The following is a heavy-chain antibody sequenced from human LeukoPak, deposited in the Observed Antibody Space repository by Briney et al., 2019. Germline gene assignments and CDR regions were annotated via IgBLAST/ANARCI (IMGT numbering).Heavy chain of an antibody. J-gene: IGHJ4*02. CDR2: IKSKTDGGTT. D-gene: IGHD4-17*01. CDR3: TTADYGDYDIDY. CDR1: GFTFSNAW. Sequence: GGSLRLSCAASGFTFSNAWMSWVRQAPGKGLEWVGRIKSKTDGGTTDYAAPVKGRFTISRDDSKNTLYLQMNSLKTEDTAVYYCTTADYGDYDIDYWGQGTLVTVSS. V-gene: IGHV3-15*01.